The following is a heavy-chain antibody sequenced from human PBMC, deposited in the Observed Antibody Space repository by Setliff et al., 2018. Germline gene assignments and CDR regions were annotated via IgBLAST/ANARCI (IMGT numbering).Heavy chain of an antibody. CDR3: ARAPRYFDSTGSYFDG. J-gene: IGHJ4*02. Sequence: TLSLTCAVSGASIRNNYYWGWIRQSPGTGLEWIGSMYYGGSTYYNPSLKSRVTISIDPSKNQFSLKLSSVTAADTAVYYCARAPRYFDSTGSYFDGWGQGTPVTVSS. V-gene: IGHV4-39*07. D-gene: IGHD3-22*01. CDR2: MYYGGST. CDR1: GASIRNNYY.